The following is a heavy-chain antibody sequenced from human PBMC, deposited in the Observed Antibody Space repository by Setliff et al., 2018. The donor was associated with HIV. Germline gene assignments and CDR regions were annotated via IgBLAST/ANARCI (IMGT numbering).Heavy chain of an antibody. V-gene: IGHV3-15*01. CDR2: IKSKIDGGTI. CDR1: NFTFSFYG. J-gene: IGHJ6*02. CDR3: ATDPFAPDYAVSTGVPLYA. Sequence: KAGGSLRLSCAASNFTFSFYGMHWVRQAPGKGLEWVGRIKSKIDGGTIDYAAHLKGRFTISSDDPKHTLFLQLNSLKIEDTAVYYCATDPFAPDYAVSTGVPLYAWGQGTTVTVSS. D-gene: IGHD3-9*01.